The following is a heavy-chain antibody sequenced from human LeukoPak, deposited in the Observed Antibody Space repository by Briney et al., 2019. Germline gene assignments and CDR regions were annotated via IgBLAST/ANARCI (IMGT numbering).Heavy chain of an antibody. J-gene: IGHJ4*02. D-gene: IGHD6-19*01. CDR3: ARGTGAVAELGVFDY. CDR1: GGSISSGGYY. CDR2: IYYSGST. Sequence: SGTLSLTCTVSGGSISSGGYYWSWIRQHPGKGLEWIGYIYYSGSTYYNPSLKSRVTISVDTSKNQFSLKLSSVTAADTAVYYCARGTGAVAELGVFDYWGQGTLVTVSS. V-gene: IGHV4-31*03.